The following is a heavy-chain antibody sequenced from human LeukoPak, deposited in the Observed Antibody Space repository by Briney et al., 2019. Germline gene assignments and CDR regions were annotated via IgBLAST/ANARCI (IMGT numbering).Heavy chain of an antibody. D-gene: IGHD2-15*01. CDR2: IYYSGST. V-gene: IGHV4-59*01. Sequence: SETLSLTCTVSGGSISSYYWSWIRQPPGKGLEWIGYIYYSGSTNYNPSLKSRVTISVDTSKNQFSLKLSPVTAADTAVCYCARRYCSGGSCYPDAFDIWGQGTMVTVSS. CDR1: GGSISSYY. CDR3: ARRYCSGGSCYPDAFDI. J-gene: IGHJ3*02.